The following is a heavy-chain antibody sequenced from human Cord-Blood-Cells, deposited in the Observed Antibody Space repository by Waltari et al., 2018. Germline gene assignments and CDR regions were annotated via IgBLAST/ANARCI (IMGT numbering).Heavy chain of an antibody. CDR3: VRARGRDFDY. Sequence: QVQLQQWGAGLLKPSETLSLTCAVYGGSFSGYYWSWIRQPPGKGLEWIGEINHSGSTNSTPSLKSRVTISVDTSKTQFSLKLSSVTAADTAVYYCVRARGRDFDYWGQGTLVTVSS. J-gene: IGHJ4*02. V-gene: IGHV4-34*01. D-gene: IGHD2-15*01. CDR2: INHSGST. CDR1: GGSFSGYY.